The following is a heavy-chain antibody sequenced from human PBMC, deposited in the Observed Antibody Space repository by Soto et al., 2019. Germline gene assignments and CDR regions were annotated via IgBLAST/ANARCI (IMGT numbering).Heavy chain of an antibody. CDR2: MNPNSGST. D-gene: IGHD4-17*01. J-gene: IGHJ6*03. V-gene: IGHV1-8*01. Sequence: ASVKVSCKASGYTFTSYDINWVRQATGQELEWMGWMNPNSGSTGYAQKFQGRVTMTRNTSISTAYMELSSLRSEDTAGYYCARAGYGGAINYHYCYMVVWGKRTTVTVSS. CDR3: ARAGYGGAINYHYCYMVV. CDR1: GYTFTSYD.